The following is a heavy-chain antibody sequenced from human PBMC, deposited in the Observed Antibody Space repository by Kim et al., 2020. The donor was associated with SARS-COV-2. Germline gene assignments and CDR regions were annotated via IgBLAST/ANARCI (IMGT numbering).Heavy chain of an antibody. V-gene: IGHV3-30-3*01. J-gene: IGHJ6*02. D-gene: IGHD5-18*01. CDR1: GFTFSSYA. CDR2: ISYDGSNK. Sequence: GGSLRLSCAASGFTFSSYAMHWVRQAPGKGLEWVAVISYDGSNKYYADSVKGRFTISRDNSKNTLYLQMNSLRAEDTAVYYCARDLRIQVWDYYYGMDVWGQGTTVTVSS. CDR3: ARDLRIQVWDYYYGMDV.